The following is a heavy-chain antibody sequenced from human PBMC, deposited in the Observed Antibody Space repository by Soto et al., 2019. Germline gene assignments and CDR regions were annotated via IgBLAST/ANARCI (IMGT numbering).Heavy chain of an antibody. CDR1: GGTFRSYT. CDR2: IIPIFGTA. CDR3: ATFRGCSGFSCYDLDV. V-gene: IGHV1-69*01. D-gene: IGHD1-26*01. Sequence: QVQLVQSGAEVKKPGSSVKVSCKASGGTFRSYTISWVRQAPGQGLEWMGGIIPIFGTANYAQKFQGRITITADESTSTAYMELNSLRSEDTAVYYCATFRGCSGFSCYDLDVWGQGTTVTVSS. J-gene: IGHJ6*02.